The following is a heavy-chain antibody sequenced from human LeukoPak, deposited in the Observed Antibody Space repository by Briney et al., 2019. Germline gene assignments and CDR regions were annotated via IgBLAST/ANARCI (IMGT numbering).Heavy chain of an antibody. J-gene: IGHJ4*02. CDR1: GGTFSSYA. CDR3: ARVEYYYDSSGGDY. Sequence: GASVKVSCKASGGTFSSYAISWVRQAPGQGLEWMGGIIPIFGTANYAQKFQGRVTITADESTSTAYMELSSLRSEDTAVYYCARVEYYYDSSGGDYWGQGTLVTVSS. CDR2: IIPIFGTA. V-gene: IGHV1-69*13. D-gene: IGHD3-22*01.